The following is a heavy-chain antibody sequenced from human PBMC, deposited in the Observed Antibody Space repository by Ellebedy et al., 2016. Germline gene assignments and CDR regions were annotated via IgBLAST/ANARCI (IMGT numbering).Heavy chain of an antibody. D-gene: IGHD3-3*01. J-gene: IGHJ3*02. CDR1: GYTFTSYG. Sequence: ASVKVSCXASGYTFTSYGISWVRQAPGQGLEWMGWISAYNGNTNYAQKLQGRVTMTTDTSTSTAYMELRSLRSDDTAVYYCARDRKYYDFWSGYLNAFDIWGQGTMVTVSS. V-gene: IGHV1-18*01. CDR3: ARDRKYYDFWSGYLNAFDI. CDR2: ISAYNGNT.